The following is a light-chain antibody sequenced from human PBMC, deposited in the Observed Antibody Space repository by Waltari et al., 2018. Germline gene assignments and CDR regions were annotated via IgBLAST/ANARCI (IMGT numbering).Light chain of an antibody. CDR3: QQYYNPPYT. CDR1: QSVVHSSNDKSY. Sequence: DIVMTQVPDSLAVSLGERATINCKSSQSVVHSSNDKSYLAWYQHKPGQPPNLLIYWASFREDVVPDRFSGGGSGTDFTHSISSLQAEDVAVYYCQQYYNPPYTFGQGTKLEIK. V-gene: IGKV4-1*01. J-gene: IGKJ2*01. CDR2: WAS.